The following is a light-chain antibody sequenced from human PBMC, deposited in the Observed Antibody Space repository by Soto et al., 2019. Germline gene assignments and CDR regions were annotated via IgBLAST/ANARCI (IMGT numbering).Light chain of an antibody. CDR1: QSVSSN. J-gene: IGKJ1*01. CDR2: GAS. Sequence: EIVMTQSPATLSVSPGERATLSCRASQSVSSNLAWYQQKPGQAPRLLIYGASTRATGIPARFSGSGSGTAFTNTISSPQSEDFAVYYGQQYNNWPPWTFGQGTKVEIK. V-gene: IGKV3-15*01. CDR3: QQYNNWPPWT.